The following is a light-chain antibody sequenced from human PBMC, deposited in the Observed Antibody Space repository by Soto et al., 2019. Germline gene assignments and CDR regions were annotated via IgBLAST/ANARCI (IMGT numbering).Light chain of an antibody. J-gene: IGKJ1*01. V-gene: IGKV3-11*01. CDR3: QQRSNWPWT. CDR2: DAS. Sequence: EIVLTQSPATLSLSPGERATLSCRASQSVSSYLAWYQQKPGQAPRLLIYDASNRATGIPARFSGSGSVTDFTLTISSLEPEDFAVYYCQQRSNWPWTFGQGTNVEIK. CDR1: QSVSSY.